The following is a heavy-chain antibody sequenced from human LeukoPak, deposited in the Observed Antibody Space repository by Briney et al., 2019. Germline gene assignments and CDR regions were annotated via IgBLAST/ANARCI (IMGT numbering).Heavy chain of an antibody. V-gene: IGHV4-30-2*01. CDR3: ARYSSTWPYWYFDL. CDR2: ISHSGST. Sequence: SETLSLTCAVSGGSISSGGYSWSWIRQPPGKGLEWIGYISHSGSTYYNPSLKSRVTISVDRSKNQFSLELTSVTAADTAVYYCARYSSTWPYWYFDLWGRGTLVTVSS. J-gene: IGHJ2*01. D-gene: IGHD6-13*01. CDR1: GGSISSGGYS.